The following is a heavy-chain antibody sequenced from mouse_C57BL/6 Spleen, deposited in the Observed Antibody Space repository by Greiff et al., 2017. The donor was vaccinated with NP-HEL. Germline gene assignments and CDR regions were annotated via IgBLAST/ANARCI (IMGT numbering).Heavy chain of an antibody. Sequence: VKLMESGAELARPGASVKMSCTASGYTFTSYTMHWVKQRPGQGLEWIGYINPSSGYTKYNQKFKDKATLTADKSSSTAYMQLSSLTSEDSAVYYCARWVGSAYFDYWGQGTTLTVSS. CDR3: ARWVGSAYFDY. V-gene: IGHV1-4*01. J-gene: IGHJ2*01. CDR1: GYTFTSYT. D-gene: IGHD1-1*01. CDR2: INPSSGYT.